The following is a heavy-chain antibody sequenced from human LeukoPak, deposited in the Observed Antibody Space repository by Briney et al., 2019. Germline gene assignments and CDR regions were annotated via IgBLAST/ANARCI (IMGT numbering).Heavy chain of an antibody. D-gene: IGHD5-18*01. Sequence: PGGSLRLSCAASGFTFSSYGMHWVRQAPGKGLEWVAVIWYDGSNKYYADSVKGRFTISRDNSKNTLYPQMSSLRAEDTAVYSCARDGGYSYGPLEYYFDYWGQGTLVTVSS. CDR3: ARDGGYSYGPLEYYFDY. CDR1: GFTFSSYG. CDR2: IWYDGSNK. J-gene: IGHJ4*02. V-gene: IGHV3-33*01.